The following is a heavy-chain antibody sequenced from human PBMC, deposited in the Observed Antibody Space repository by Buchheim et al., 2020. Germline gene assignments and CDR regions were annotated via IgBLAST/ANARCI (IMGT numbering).Heavy chain of an antibody. CDR2: SYGSGST. V-gene: IGHV4-59*01. CDR1: GGSISSYY. J-gene: IGHJ5*02. Sequence: QVQLQESGPGLVKPSETLSLTCTVSGGSISSYYWSWIRHPPGKGLDWIGYSYGSGSTSYNPSLCSRVSVSLDTSKTQFYLNLTSVTAADTAVYYCARMSYYGSGSYYNWFDPWGQGTL. CDR3: ARMSYYGSGSYYNWFDP. D-gene: IGHD3-10*01.